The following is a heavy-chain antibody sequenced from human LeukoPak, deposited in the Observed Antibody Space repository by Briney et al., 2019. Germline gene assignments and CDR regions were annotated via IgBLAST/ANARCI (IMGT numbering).Heavy chain of an antibody. CDR2: IYHSGST. CDR3: ARGGYYYGSGTEAYLDY. V-gene: IGHV4-59*01. CDR1: GGFISSYY. Sequence: PSETLSLTCTVSGGFISSYYWSWIRQPPGKGLEWIGYIYHSGSTNSNPSLKSRVTVSVDTSKNQFSLKLSSVTAADTAVYYCARGGYYYGSGTEAYLDYWGQGTLVTVSS. D-gene: IGHD3-10*01. J-gene: IGHJ4*02.